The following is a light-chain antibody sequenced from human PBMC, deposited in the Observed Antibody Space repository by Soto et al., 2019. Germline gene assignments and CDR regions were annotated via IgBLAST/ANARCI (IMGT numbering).Light chain of an antibody. Sequence: DIQMTQSPSSLSASVGARVTITCRASQSISSYLNWYQQKPGKAPKLLIYAASSLQSGVPSRFSGSGSGTDFTLTISSLQPEDFATYYCQQSYSTLWTFGQGTRWIS. V-gene: IGKV1-39*01. CDR3: QQSYSTLWT. J-gene: IGKJ1*01. CDR1: QSISSY. CDR2: AAS.